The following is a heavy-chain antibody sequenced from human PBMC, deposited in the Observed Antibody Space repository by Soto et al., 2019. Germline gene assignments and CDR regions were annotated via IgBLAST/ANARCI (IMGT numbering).Heavy chain of an antibody. V-gene: IGHV1-69*06. CDR3: ASGHPRHCSSTSCYRGWAYYFDY. CDR2: IIPIFGTA. CDR1: GGTFSSYA. J-gene: IGHJ4*02. Sequence: SVKVSCKASGGTFSSYAISWVRQAPGQGLEWMGGIIPIFGTANYAQKFQGRVTITADKSTSTAYMELSSLRSEDTAVYYCASGHPRHCSSTSCYRGWAYYFDYWGQGTLVTVSS. D-gene: IGHD2-2*02.